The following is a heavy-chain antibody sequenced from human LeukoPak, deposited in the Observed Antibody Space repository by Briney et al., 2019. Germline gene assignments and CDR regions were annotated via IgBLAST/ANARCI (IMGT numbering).Heavy chain of an antibody. D-gene: IGHD2-15*01. CDR1: GFTFSSYW. J-gene: IGHJ4*02. CDR3: ARDSCSGGSCYSNVDY. Sequence: GGSLRLSCAASGFTFSSYWMSWVRQAPGKGLEWVANIKQDGSEKYYVDSVKGRFTISRDNAKNSLYLQMNSLRAEDTAMYYCARDSCSGGSCYSNVDYWGQGTLVTVSS. CDR2: IKQDGSEK. V-gene: IGHV3-7*01.